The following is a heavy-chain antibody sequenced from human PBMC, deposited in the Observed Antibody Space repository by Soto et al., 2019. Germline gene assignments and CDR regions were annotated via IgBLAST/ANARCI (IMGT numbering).Heavy chain of an antibody. CDR1: GYTFTSYA. J-gene: IGHJ4*02. V-gene: IGHV1-3*01. CDR2: INAGNGNT. Sequence: ASVKVSCKASGYTFTSYAMHWVRQAPGQRLEWMGWINAGNGNTKYSQKFQGRVTITRDTSASTAYMELRSLRSDDTAVYYCARKIRSSGWFGFDYWGQGTLVTVSS. D-gene: IGHD6-19*01. CDR3: ARKIRSSGWFGFDY.